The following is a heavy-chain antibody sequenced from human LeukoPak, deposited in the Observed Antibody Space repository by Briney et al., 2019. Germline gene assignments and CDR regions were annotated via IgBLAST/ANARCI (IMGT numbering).Heavy chain of an antibody. J-gene: IGHJ4*02. V-gene: IGHV4-59*01. Sequence: SETLSLTCTVSGYSISNNFYWAWIRQPPGKGLEWIGYIYYSGSTNYNPPLKSRVTISVDTSKNQFSLKLSSVTAADTAVYYCARGQLATTFDYWGQGTLVTVSS. CDR3: ARGQLATTFDY. D-gene: IGHD5-12*01. CDR2: IYYSGST. CDR1: GYSISNNFY.